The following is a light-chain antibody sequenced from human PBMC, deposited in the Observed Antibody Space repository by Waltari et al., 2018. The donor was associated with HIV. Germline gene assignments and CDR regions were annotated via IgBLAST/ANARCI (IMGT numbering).Light chain of an antibody. CDR3: VLYMGSGMRV. V-gene: IGLV8-61*01. CDR1: SGSVSPSYY. J-gene: IGLJ3*02. Sequence: QTVVTQEPSFSVSPGGTVTLTCGLSSGSVSPSYYPRWYQQTPGQAPRTLIYSTNTRSSGVPDRFSGSILGNKAALTITGAQADDESDYYCVLYMGSGMRVFGGGTKLTVL. CDR2: STN.